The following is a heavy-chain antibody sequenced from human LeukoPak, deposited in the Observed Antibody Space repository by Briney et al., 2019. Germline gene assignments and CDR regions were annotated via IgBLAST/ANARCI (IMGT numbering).Heavy chain of an antibody. D-gene: IGHD3-3*01. CDR3: ASTKGSRITIFGVATLGAFDI. CDR1: GGSISSYY. CDR2: IYYSGST. V-gene: IGHV4-59*01. Sequence: SETLSLTCTVSGGSISSYYWSWIRQPPGKGLEWIGYIYYSGSTNYNPSLKSRVTISVDTSKNQFSLKLSSVTAADTAVYYCASTKGSRITIFGVATLGAFDIWGQGTMVTVSS. J-gene: IGHJ3*02.